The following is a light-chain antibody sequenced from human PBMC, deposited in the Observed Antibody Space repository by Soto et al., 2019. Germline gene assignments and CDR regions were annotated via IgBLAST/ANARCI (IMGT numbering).Light chain of an antibody. J-gene: IGKJ1*01. Sequence: EIVLTQSPGTLSLSPWERATLSCRASQSVSSSFLAWYQQKPDQAPRLLIYGASSRATGIPDRFSGSGSGTDFTLTITRLEPEDFAVYYCQQYGSSPWTFGQGTKVEIK. CDR2: GAS. CDR1: QSVSSSF. V-gene: IGKV3-20*01. CDR3: QQYGSSPWT.